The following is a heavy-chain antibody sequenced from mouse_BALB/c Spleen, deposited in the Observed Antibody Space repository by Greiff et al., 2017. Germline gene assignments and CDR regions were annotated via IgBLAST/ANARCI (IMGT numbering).Heavy chain of an antibody. CDR3: ARDPTMITTGFAY. Sequence: EVQVVESGGGLVKPGGSLKLSCAASGFTFSDYYMYWVRQTPEKRLEWVATISDGGSYTYYPDGVKGRFTISRDNAKNNLYLQMSSLKSEDTAMYYCARDPTMITTGFAYWGQGTLVTVSA. CDR2: ISDGGSYT. V-gene: IGHV5-4*02. J-gene: IGHJ3*01. D-gene: IGHD2-4*01. CDR1: GFTFSDYY.